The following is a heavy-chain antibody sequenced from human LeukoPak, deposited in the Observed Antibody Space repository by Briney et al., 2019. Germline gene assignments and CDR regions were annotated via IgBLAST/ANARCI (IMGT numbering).Heavy chain of an antibody. Sequence: SETLSLTCTVSGGSISSYYWGWIRQPPGKGLEWIGSIYYSGSTYYNPSLKSRVTISVDTSKNQFSLKLSAVTAADTAVYYCARLVGATAFDYWGQGTLVTVSS. J-gene: IGHJ4*02. V-gene: IGHV4-39*07. CDR1: GGSISSYY. CDR2: IYYSGST. CDR3: ARLVGATAFDY. D-gene: IGHD1-26*01.